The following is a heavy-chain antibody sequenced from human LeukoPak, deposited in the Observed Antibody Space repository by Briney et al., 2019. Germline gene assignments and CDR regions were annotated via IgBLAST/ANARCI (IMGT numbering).Heavy chain of an antibody. CDR3: ARGPYCSSTSCYTHYYYYMDV. CDR2: IKQDGSEK. CDR1: GFTFSSYW. J-gene: IGHJ6*03. V-gene: IGHV3-7*01. Sequence: PGGSLRLSCAASGFTFSSYWMSWVRQAPGKGLEWVANIKQDGSEKYYVDSVKGRFTISRDNAKNSLYLQMNSLRAEDTAVYYCARGPYCSSTSCYTHYYYYMDVWGKGTTVTVSS. D-gene: IGHD2-2*02.